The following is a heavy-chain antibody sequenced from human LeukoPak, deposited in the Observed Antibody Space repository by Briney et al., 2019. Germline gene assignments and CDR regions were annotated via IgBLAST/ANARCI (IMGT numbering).Heavy chain of an antibody. CDR2: ISYDGSNK. CDR1: GFTFSSYG. Sequence: GGSLRLSCAASGFTFSSYGMHWVRQAPGKGLEWVAVISYDGSNKYYADSVKGRFTISRDNSKNTLYLQMNSLRAEDTAVYYCARDYCGGDCYSQLIDGFDPWGQGTLVTVSS. D-gene: IGHD2-21*02. CDR3: ARDYCGGDCYSQLIDGFDP. J-gene: IGHJ5*02. V-gene: IGHV3-30*03.